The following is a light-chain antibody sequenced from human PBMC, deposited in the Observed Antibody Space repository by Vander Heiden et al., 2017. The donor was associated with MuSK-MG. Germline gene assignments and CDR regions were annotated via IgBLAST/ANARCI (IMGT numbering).Light chain of an antibody. CDR1: QSLSRN. J-gene: IGKJ5*01. CDR3: QQYDNWLIT. CDR2: GAS. Sequence: IVMAQSPATLSVSPGETVTLSCRASQSLSRNLAWYQQKPGQPPRLLIYGASTRATGIPARFSGSGSGTEFTLTISSLQSEDFAVYYCQQYDNWLITFGQGTRLEIK. V-gene: IGKV3-15*01.